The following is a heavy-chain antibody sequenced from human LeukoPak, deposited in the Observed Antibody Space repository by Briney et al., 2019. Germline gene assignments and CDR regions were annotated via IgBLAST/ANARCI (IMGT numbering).Heavy chain of an antibody. V-gene: IGHV1-18*03. J-gene: IGHJ5*02. D-gene: IGHD4-17*01. CDR1: GYTFTSYG. CDR2: ISAYNGNT. CDR3: ARVRTTVTTGWFDP. Sequence: ASVKVSCKASGYTFTSYGISWVRQAPGQGLEWMGWISAYNGNTNYAQKLQGRVTMTTDTSTSTAYMELRSLRSDDMAVYYCARVRTTVTTGWFDPWGQGTLVTVSS.